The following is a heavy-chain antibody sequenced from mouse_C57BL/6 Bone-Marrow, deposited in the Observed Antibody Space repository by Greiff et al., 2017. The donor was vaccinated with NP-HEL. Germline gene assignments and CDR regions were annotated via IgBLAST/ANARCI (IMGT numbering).Heavy chain of an antibody. CDR3: ARDSYGSYAMDY. CDR2: INYDGSST. V-gene: IGHV5-16*01. Sequence: EVKLMESEGGLVQPGSSMKLSCTASGFTFSDYYMAWVRQVPEKGLEWVANINYDGSSTYYLDSLKSRFIISRDNAKNILYLQMSSLKSEDTATYYCARDSYGSYAMDYWGQGTSVTVSS. CDR1: GFTFSDYY. J-gene: IGHJ4*01. D-gene: IGHD2-2*01.